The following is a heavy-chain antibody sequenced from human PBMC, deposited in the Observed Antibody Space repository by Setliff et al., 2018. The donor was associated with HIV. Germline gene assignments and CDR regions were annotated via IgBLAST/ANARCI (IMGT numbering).Heavy chain of an antibody. CDR3: ARDYYESSGYYGWRFDP. D-gene: IGHD3-22*01. Sequence: PSETLSLTCTVSGASIGNYFWTWLRQPPGQGLEWIGYIYTSGDVNYNPSLKSRVTISMDMSKKQFSLKLASVTAADTAVYYCARDYYESSGYYGWRFDPWGQGTLVTVPQ. CDR2: IYTSGDV. V-gene: IGHV4-4*09. CDR1: GASIGNYF. J-gene: IGHJ5*02.